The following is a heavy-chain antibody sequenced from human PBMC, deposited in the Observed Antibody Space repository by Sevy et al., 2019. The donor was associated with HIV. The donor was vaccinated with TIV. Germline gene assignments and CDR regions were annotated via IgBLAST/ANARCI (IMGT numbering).Heavy chain of an antibody. CDR2: FDPEDDET. CDR3: ATTKDYYDSSGYPFDY. D-gene: IGHD3-22*01. J-gene: IGHJ4*02. CDR1: GYTLTELS. Sequence: ASVKVSCKVSGYTLTELSMHWVRQAPGKGLEWMGTFDPEDDETIYAQKFQGRVTMTEDTSTDKAYMELGSLRSEDTAGYYCATTKDYYDSSGYPFDYWGQGTLVTVSS. V-gene: IGHV1-24*01.